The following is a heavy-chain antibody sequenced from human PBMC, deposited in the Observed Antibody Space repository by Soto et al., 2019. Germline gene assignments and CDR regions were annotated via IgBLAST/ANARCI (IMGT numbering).Heavy chain of an antibody. Sequence: GASVKVSCKASGGTFSSYAISWLRQAPGQGLEWMGGIIPIFGTANYAQKFQGRVTITADESTSTAYMELSSLRSEDTAVYYCARGLDSSSWSDYYYGMDVWGQGTTVTVSS. CDR2: IIPIFGTA. D-gene: IGHD6-13*01. J-gene: IGHJ6*02. CDR3: ARGLDSSSWSDYYYGMDV. V-gene: IGHV1-69*13. CDR1: GGTFSSYA.